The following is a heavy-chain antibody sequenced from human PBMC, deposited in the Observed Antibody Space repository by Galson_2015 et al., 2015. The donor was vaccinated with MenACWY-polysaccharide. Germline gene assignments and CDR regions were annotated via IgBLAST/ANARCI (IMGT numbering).Heavy chain of an antibody. CDR3: ARWTSRGNPDGYLDY. Sequence: QSGAEAKKPGASVTVSCQASGHNLNPYDLNWVRQATAQALARTRSPTPHTANPGYAQQLPARPTATPAPSTTPAPIELSSLTSEDTAVYYCARWTSRGNPDGYLDYWGHGTQVTVSS. J-gene: IGHJ4*01. V-gene: IGHV1-8*01. CDR2: PTPHTANP. D-gene: IGHD2/OR15-2a*01. CDR1: GHNLNPYD.